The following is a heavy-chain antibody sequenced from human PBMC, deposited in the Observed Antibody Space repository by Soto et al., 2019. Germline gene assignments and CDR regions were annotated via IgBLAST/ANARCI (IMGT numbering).Heavy chain of an antibody. CDR1: GYTFTNYD. D-gene: IGHD3-16*02. V-gene: IGHV1-8*01. J-gene: IGHJ3*01. CDR2: MNPNTGNT. CDR3: ARGRRARYDYSSGSYRYGVALAL. Sequence: QVQLVQSGAEVTKPGASVKVSCKASGYTFTNYDINWVRQATGHGLEWMGWMNPNTGNTGSAPRFQGRVTLTRNTSICTRNMELSSLRSEDTALYFCARGRRARYDYSSGSYRYGVALALWVQGPMVALSS.